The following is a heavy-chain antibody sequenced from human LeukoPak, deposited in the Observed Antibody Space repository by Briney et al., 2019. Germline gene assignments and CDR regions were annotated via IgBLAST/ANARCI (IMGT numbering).Heavy chain of an antibody. J-gene: IGHJ4*02. D-gene: IGHD6-6*01. CDR1: RFTFSSYS. CDR3: ARDEYASSTGYFDH. V-gene: IGHV3-21*06. Sequence: GGSLRLSCAACRFTFSSYSMNWLRPAPGKGLEWVSCICSGGSYLYYTDSVKSRFTVSRGNARNSIFLQMNTLSAEDTAVYYCARDEYASSTGYFDHWGQGTLVTVSS. CDR2: ICSGGSYL.